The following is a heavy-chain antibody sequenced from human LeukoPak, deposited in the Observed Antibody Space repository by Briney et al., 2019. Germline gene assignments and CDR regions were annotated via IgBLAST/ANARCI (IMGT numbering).Heavy chain of an antibody. CDR1: GGSISSSSYY. Sequence: SETLSLACTVSGGSISSSSYYWGWIRQPPGKGLEWIGSIYYSGSTYYNPSLKRRVTISVDTSKNQFSLKLSSVTAADTAVYYCARWRGTIAAAGPSFDYWGQGTLVTVSS. CDR3: ARWRGTIAAAGPSFDY. CDR2: IYYSGST. J-gene: IGHJ4*02. V-gene: IGHV4-39*01. D-gene: IGHD6-13*01.